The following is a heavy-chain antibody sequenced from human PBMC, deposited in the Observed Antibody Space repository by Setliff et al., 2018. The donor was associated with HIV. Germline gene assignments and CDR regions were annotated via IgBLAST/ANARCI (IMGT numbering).Heavy chain of an antibody. Sequence: PSETLSLTCTVSGGSISSSNWWGWIRQSPGKGLEWIGYIYYSGSTNYNPSLKSRVTMSVDASKNLVSLNLNSVTAADTAIYYCARGVARQVVIDRWFDPWGQGTPVTVSS. J-gene: IGHJ5*02. CDR2: IYYSGST. CDR1: GGSISSSNW. CDR3: ARGVARQVVIDRWFDP. D-gene: IGHD2-21*01. V-gene: IGHV4-28*03.